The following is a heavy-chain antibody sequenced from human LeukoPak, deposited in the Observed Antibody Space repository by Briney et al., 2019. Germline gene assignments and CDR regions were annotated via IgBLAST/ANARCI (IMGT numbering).Heavy chain of an antibody. CDR1: GYTFTGYY. J-gene: IGHJ6*03. D-gene: IGHD3-3*01. CDR3: ARASTKAIFGVVIGYYYYMDV. Sequence: ASVKVSCKASGYTFTGYYMHWVRQAPGQGLEWMGWTNPNSGGTNYAQKFQGRVTMTRDTSISTAYMELSRLRSDDTAVYYCARASTKAIFGVVIGYYYYMDVWGKGTTVTVSS. V-gene: IGHV1-2*02. CDR2: TNPNSGGT.